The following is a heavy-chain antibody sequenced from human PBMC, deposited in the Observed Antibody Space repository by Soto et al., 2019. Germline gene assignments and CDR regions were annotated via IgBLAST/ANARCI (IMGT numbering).Heavy chain of an antibody. CDR2: VYYSGST. Sequence: PSETLSLTCTVSGGSISSNNYYWGWIRQPPGKGLEWIGSVYYSGSTYYDSSLKSRVTISVDTSKNQFSLKLSSVTAADTAVYYCARHNKGDCSSTSCYSDYWGQGTLVTVSS. CDR1: GGSISSNNYY. J-gene: IGHJ4*02. CDR3: ARHNKGDCSSTSCYSDY. D-gene: IGHD2-2*01. V-gene: IGHV4-39*01.